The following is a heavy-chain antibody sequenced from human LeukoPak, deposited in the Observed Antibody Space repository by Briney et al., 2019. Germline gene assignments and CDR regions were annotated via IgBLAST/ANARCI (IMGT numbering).Heavy chain of an antibody. J-gene: IGHJ4*02. D-gene: IGHD4-17*01. CDR3: AKDAGYGDYSYYFDY. V-gene: IGHV3-9*01. CDR2: ISWNSGSI. CDR1: GFTFDDYA. Sequence: PGGSLRLSCAASGFTFDDYAMHWVRQAPGKGPEWVSGISWNSGSIGYADSVKGRFTISRDNAKNSLYLQMNSLRAEDTALYYCAKDAGYGDYSYYFDYWGQGTLVTVSS.